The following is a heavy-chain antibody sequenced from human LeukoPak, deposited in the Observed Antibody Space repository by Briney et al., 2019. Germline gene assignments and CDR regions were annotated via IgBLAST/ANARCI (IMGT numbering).Heavy chain of an antibody. J-gene: IGHJ4*02. Sequence: PGGSLRLSCAASGFSFSSFWMSWVRQAPGKGLEWVANIKPDGSEKYYVDSVKGRFTISRDNAKNSLYLQMNSLRAEDTALYYCATHQGRKFDYWGQGTLVTVSS. CDR1: GFSFSSFW. CDR2: IKPDGSEK. V-gene: IGHV3-7*01. CDR3: ATHQGRKFDY.